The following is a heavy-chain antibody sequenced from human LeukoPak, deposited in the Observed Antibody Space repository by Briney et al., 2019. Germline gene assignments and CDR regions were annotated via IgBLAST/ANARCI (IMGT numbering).Heavy chain of an antibody. CDR3: ARGLGTVNDAFDI. V-gene: IGHV3-23*01. D-gene: IGHD4-17*01. Sequence: GGSLRLSCAASEFPFSHYAMNWVRQAPGKGLEWVSGIGSSGSSTYYGDPVKGRFTISRDNSKTTLFLQMNSPRAEDTAVYYCARGLGTVNDAFDIWGQGTMVTVSS. J-gene: IGHJ3*02. CDR1: EFPFSHYA. CDR2: IGSSGSST.